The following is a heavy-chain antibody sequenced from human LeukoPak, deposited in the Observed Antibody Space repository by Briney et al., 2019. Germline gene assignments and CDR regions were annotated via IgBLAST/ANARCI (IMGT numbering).Heavy chain of an antibody. V-gene: IGHV3-73*01. CDR1: GFTFSGSA. CDR2: IRSKANNYAT. Sequence: PEGSLRLSCAASGFTFSGSAMHWVRQASGKGLEWVGRIRSKANNYATAYAASVKGRFTISRDDSKNTAYLQMNNLKTEDTAVYYCARSSGYDYRLDYWGQGTLVTVSS. CDR3: ARSSGYDYRLDY. D-gene: IGHD5-12*01. J-gene: IGHJ4*02.